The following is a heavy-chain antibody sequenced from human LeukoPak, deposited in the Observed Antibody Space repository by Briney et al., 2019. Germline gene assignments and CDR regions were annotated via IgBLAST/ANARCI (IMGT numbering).Heavy chain of an antibody. D-gene: IGHD2-21*02. CDR3: ATRRGDSLSIYFDY. J-gene: IGHJ4*02. Sequence: GGSLILSCAASGFTFSGSAMHWVRQASGKGLEWVGRIRSKAHSYATAYAASMKGRFTISRDDPKNTAYLQMNSLKTEDTAVYYCATRRGDSLSIYFDYWGQGTLVTVSS. V-gene: IGHV3-73*01. CDR1: GFTFSGSA. CDR2: IRSKAHSYAT.